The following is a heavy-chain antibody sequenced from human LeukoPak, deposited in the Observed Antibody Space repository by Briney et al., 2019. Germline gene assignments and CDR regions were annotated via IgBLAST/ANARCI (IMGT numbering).Heavy chain of an antibody. D-gene: IGHD2-2*01. Sequence: GGSLRLSCAASGFTFSSYAMSWVRQAPGKGLEWVSAISGSGGSTYYADSVKGRFTISRDNSKNTLYLQMNSLRAEDTAVYYCANDYRYCSSTSCLNYFDYWGQGTLVTVSS. J-gene: IGHJ4*02. CDR3: ANDYRYCSSTSCLNYFDY. CDR1: GFTFSSYA. CDR2: ISGSGGST. V-gene: IGHV3-23*01.